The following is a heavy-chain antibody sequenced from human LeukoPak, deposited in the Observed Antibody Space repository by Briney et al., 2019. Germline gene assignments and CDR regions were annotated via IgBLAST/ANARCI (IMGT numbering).Heavy chain of an antibody. V-gene: IGHV3-7*04. J-gene: IGHJ4*02. Sequence: GSLRLSCAASGFTFSSYAMSWVRQAPGKGLEWVANIKQDGSKKSYVDSVKGRFTISRDNAKNSLYLQTNSLRAEDTAIYYCTRVGYIDEGIDYWGQGTLVTVSS. D-gene: IGHD5-24*01. CDR3: TRVGYIDEGIDY. CDR1: GFTFSSYA. CDR2: IKQDGSKK.